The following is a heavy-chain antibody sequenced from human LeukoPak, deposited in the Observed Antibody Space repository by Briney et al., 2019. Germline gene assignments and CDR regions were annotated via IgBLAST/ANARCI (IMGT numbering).Heavy chain of an antibody. D-gene: IGHD3-22*01. J-gene: IGHJ4*02. Sequence: ASVKVSCKASGYTFTTYYIHWVRQAPGQGLEWMGIIDPRSDYTNYAQEFQGRVTMTRDTSTSTVYMDLTSLRSDDTAVYYCARDPDSGYPFDYWGQGTLVTVSS. V-gene: IGHV1-46*01. CDR1: GYTFTTYY. CDR2: IDPRSDYT. CDR3: ARDPDSGYPFDY.